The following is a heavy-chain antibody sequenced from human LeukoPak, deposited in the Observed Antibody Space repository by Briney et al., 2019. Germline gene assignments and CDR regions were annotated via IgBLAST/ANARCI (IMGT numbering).Heavy chain of an antibody. Sequence: SSETLSLTCTVSGGSVSSGSYYWSWIRQPPGKGLEWIGYTYYSGSTNYNPSLKSRVTISVDTSKNQFSLKLSSVTAADTAIYYCARENPSGYYNRPIDYWGQGTLVTVSS. V-gene: IGHV4-61*01. CDR2: TYYSGST. D-gene: IGHD3-22*01. J-gene: IGHJ4*02. CDR1: GGSVSSGSYY. CDR3: ARENPSGYYNRPIDY.